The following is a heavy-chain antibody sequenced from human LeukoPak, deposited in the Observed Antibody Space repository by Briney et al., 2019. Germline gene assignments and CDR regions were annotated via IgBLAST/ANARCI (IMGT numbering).Heavy chain of an antibody. J-gene: IGHJ3*02. V-gene: IGHV3-33*01. D-gene: IGHD3-3*02. CDR3: ARDGLASIGLDM. Sequence: GGSLRLSCAASGFTLTGYGMHWVGQAPGKGLEWVAVIWYNGNNKYYADSVKGRFTVSRDTSKNTLYLQMNSLRGEDTAIYYCARDGLASIGLDMWGQGTVVTVSS. CDR1: GFTLTGYG. CDR2: IWYNGNNK.